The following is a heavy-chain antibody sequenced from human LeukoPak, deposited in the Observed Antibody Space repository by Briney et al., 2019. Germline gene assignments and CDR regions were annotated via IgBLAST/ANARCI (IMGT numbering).Heavy chain of an antibody. J-gene: IGHJ5*02. CDR1: GGSFSGYY. CDR3: VREVKGYGSSWYQNWFDP. D-gene: IGHD6-13*01. CDR2: INHSGST. V-gene: IGHV4-34*01. Sequence: PSETLSLTCAVYGGSFSGYYWSWIRQPPGKGLEWIGEINHSGSTNYNPSLKSRVTTSIDTSKNQFSLKMSSVTAADTAVYYCVREVKGYGSSWYQNWFDPWGQGTLVTVSS.